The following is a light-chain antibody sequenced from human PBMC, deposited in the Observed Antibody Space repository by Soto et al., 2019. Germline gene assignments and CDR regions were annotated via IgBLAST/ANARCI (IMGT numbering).Light chain of an antibody. V-gene: IGKV1-5*03. J-gene: IGKJ1*01. Sequence: DIPMTQSPSTLSASVGDRVTITCRASQSISTWLAWFQQKPGKAPHLLIYKASNLESGVPSRFSGSGSETEFTLTISSLQPDDFATYYCQHYYGYSWTFGQGTKVEIK. CDR1: QSISTW. CDR2: KAS. CDR3: QHYYGYSWT.